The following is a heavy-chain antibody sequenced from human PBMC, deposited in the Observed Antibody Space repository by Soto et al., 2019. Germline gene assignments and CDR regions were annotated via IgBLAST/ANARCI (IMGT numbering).Heavy chain of an antibody. V-gene: IGHV4-39*01. J-gene: IGHJ4*02. D-gene: IGHD2-21*01. CDR3: VKRSLLVAPT. Sequence: SETLSLTCTVSGRTFSINADFWYLAWIRQPPGKGLEWIGSIDNGGNTYYNPPLKSRVIISADTSKNQFSLSLNSVTAADTAVYYRVKRSLLVAPTWGQGILVTVSS. CDR1: GRTFSINADF. CDR2: IDNGGNT.